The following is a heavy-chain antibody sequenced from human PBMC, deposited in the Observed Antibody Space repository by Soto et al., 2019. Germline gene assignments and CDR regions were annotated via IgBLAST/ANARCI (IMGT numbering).Heavy chain of an antibody. CDR3: GGSTGFIVISFLDI. J-gene: IGHJ4*03. CDR2: VYNTETT. CDR1: GDSISSINL. D-gene: IGHD3-16*02. Sequence: SETLSLTCDASGDSISSINLWIWVRQPPGKGLQWIGEVYNTETTNYNPSLNSQVTITVDKSQNHFSLNVKSVTAADTAVYYYGGSTGFIVISFLDIWGQGALVTVSS. V-gene: IGHV4-4*02.